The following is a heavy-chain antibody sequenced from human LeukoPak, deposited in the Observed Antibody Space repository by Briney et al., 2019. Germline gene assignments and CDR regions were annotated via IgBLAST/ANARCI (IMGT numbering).Heavy chain of an antibody. Sequence: PGGSLRLSCAASGFTFSSYAMSWVRQAPGKGLEWVAVIWYDGSNKYYADSVKGRFTISRDNSKNTLYLQMNSLRAEDTAVYYCARDLDTMVRGMDVWGQGTTVTVSS. V-gene: IGHV3-33*08. J-gene: IGHJ6*02. D-gene: IGHD3-10*01. CDR3: ARDLDTMVRGMDV. CDR2: IWYDGSNK. CDR1: GFTFSSYA.